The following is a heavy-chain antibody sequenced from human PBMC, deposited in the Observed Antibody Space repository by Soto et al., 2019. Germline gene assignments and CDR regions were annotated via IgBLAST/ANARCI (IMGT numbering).Heavy chain of an antibody. CDR1: GGSISSSSYY. D-gene: IGHD1-26*01. CDR2: INHSGTT. V-gene: IGHV4-39*07. Sequence: SETLSLTCTVSGGSISSSSYYWGWIRQPPGKGLEWIGEINHSGTTKYSSSLKSRVTMSVDTSKNQFSLKVNSVTTADTAIYYCARVGHLNVYYASDYWGQGVLVTVSS. J-gene: IGHJ4*02. CDR3: ARVGHLNVYYASDY.